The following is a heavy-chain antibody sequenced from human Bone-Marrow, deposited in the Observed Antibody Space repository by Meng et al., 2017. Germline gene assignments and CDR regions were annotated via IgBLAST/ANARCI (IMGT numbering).Heavy chain of an antibody. J-gene: IGHJ4*02. CDR1: GYSLAELS. V-gene: IGHV1-24*01. CDR3: ATHLARSYFYFDF. CDR2: INPEDGKT. Sequence: KISCKISGYSLAELSIHWFRQAPGKGLEWMGGINPEDGKTLYAQSLQGRATMTEDTSTDTAYIDVRSLTFQDTAVYYCATHLARSYFYFDFWGQGTLVTVSS. D-gene: IGHD3-10*01.